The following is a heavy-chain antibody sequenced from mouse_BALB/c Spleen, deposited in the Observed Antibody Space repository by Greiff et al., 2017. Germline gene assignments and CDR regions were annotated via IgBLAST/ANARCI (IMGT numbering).Heavy chain of an antibody. J-gene: IGHJ4*01. Sequence: EVQLQQSGPELVKPGASVKMSCKASGYTFTDYYMDWVKQSHGESFEWIGRVNPYNGGTSYNQKFKGKATLTVDKSSSTAYMELNSLTSEDSAVYYCAKYDDGLGYWGQGTSVTVSS. V-gene: IGHV1-19*01. CDR1: GYTFTDYY. CDR2: VNPYNGGT. D-gene: IGHD2-4*01. CDR3: AKYDDGLGY.